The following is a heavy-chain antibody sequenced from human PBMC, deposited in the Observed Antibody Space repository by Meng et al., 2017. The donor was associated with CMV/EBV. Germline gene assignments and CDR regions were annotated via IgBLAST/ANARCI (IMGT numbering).Heavy chain of an antibody. CDR3: ARDLRVDSSSYYYFDY. CDR1: GGSISSYY. V-gene: IGHV4-59*01. Sequence: SETLSLTCTVSGGSISSYYWSWIRQPPGKGLEWIGYIYYSGSANYNPSLKSRVTISVDTSNNQFSLKLSSVNAADTAVYYCARDLRVDSSSYYYFDYWGQGTLVTVSS. CDR2: IYYSGSA. D-gene: IGHD6-13*01. J-gene: IGHJ4*02.